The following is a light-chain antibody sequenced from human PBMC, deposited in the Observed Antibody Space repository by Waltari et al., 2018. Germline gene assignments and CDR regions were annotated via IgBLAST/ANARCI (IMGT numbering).Light chain of an antibody. CDR2: TNN. CDR1: SSNIGRNT. Sequence: QSVVTQAPSASGTPGQRVTISCSGSSSNIGRNTVNWYQQLPGTAPKLVIYTNNQRPSGVPGRFSGSKSGTSASLAISGLQSEDEADYYCAVWDDSLNVVFGGGTKLTVL. J-gene: IGLJ2*01. V-gene: IGLV1-44*01. CDR3: AVWDDSLNVV.